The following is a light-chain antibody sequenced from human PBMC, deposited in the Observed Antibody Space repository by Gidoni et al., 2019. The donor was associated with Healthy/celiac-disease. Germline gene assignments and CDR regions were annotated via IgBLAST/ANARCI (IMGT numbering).Light chain of an antibody. CDR1: QSVSSSY. CDR3: QEYGSSPRFT. CDR2: GAS. J-gene: IGKJ3*01. V-gene: IGKV3-20*01. Sequence: EIVLTQSPGTLSLSPGERATLSCRASQSVSSSYLAWYQQKPGQAPRLLIHGASSRATGIPDRFRGRGSGTDFTLNISRLEPEDCAVYYCQEYGSSPRFTFGPGTKVDIK.